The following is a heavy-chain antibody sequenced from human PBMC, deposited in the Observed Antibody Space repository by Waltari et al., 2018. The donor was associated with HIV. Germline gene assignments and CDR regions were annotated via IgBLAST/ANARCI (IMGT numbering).Heavy chain of an antibody. V-gene: IGHV4-61*02. J-gene: IGHJ6*02. Sequence: VQLQESGPGLVKPSQTLSLTCTVSGGSISSGSYYWSWIRQPAGKGLEWIGRIYTSGSTNYNPSIKSRVTISVDTSKNQFSLKLSSVTAADTAVYYCARATYYYGSGSYSYGMDVWGQGTTVTVSS. D-gene: IGHD3-10*01. CDR2: IYTSGST. CDR1: GGSISSGSYY. CDR3: ARATYYYGSGSYSYGMDV.